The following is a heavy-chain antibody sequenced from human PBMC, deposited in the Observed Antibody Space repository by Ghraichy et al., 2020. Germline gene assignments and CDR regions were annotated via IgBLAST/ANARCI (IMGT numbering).Heavy chain of an antibody. J-gene: IGHJ4*02. D-gene: IGHD3-22*01. CDR2: IYYSGST. V-gene: IGHV4-61*01. Sequence: SETLSLTYTVSGGSVSSGSYYWSWIRQPPGKGLEWIGYIYYSGSTNYNPSLKSRVTISVDTSKNQFSLKLSSVTAADTAVYYCARSVYDTSGYYYRDWGQGTLVTVSS. CDR1: GGSVSSGSYY. CDR3: ARSVYDTSGYYYRD.